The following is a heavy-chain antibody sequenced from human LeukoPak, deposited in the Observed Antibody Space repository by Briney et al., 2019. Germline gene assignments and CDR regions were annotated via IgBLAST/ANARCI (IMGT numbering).Heavy chain of an antibody. V-gene: IGHV4-59*01. D-gene: IGHD3-9*01. Sequence: PSETLSLTCTVSGGSLSSYYWSWIRQPPGKGLEWIGYIYYSGSTNYNPSLKSRVTISVGTSKNQFSLKLSSVTAADTAVYYCARAGYDILTGYPPWYFDYWGQGTLVTVSS. CDR1: GGSLSSYY. CDR3: ARAGYDILTGYPPWYFDY. J-gene: IGHJ4*02. CDR2: IYYSGST.